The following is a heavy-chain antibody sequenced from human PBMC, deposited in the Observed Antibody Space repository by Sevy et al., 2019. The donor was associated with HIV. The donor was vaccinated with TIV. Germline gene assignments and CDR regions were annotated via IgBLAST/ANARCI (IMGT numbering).Heavy chain of an antibody. D-gene: IGHD2-21*01. V-gene: IGHV4-59*01. J-gene: IGHJ4*02. CDR1: GGSISSYY. CDR2: IYYSGST. Sequence: SESLSLTCTVSGGSISSYYWSWIRQPPGKGLEWFGYIYYSGSTNYNPSLKSRVTISVDTSKNQFSLKLSSVTAVDTAVYYCAREGGVVSYWGQGTLVTVSS. CDR3: AREGGVVSY.